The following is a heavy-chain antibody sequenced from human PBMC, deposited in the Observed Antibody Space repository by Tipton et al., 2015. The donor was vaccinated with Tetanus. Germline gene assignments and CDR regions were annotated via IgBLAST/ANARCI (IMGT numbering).Heavy chain of an antibody. J-gene: IGHJ4*02. V-gene: IGHV4-61*08. Sequence: TLSLTCTVSGGSVRSGDYSWNWIRQPPGKGLEWLAYVSYSGRNNSNYSLKSRSTISQETSKNQFSLRLTSVTAADTAVYYCARANSEFPKKGPFDSWGQGSLVIVSS. CDR1: GGSVRSGDYS. D-gene: IGHD2/OR15-2a*01. CDR3: ARANSEFPKKGPFDS. CDR2: VSYSGRN.